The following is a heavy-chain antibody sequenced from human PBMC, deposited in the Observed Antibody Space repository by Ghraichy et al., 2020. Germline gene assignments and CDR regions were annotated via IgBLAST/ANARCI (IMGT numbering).Heavy chain of an antibody. J-gene: IGHJ6*02. CDR2: INHSGST. V-gene: IGHV4-34*01. D-gene: IGHD1-14*01. CDR1: GGSFSGYY. Sequence: SETLSLTCAVYGGSFSGYYWSWIRQPPGKGLEWIGEINHSGSTNYNPSLKSRVTISVDTSKNQFSLKLSSVTAADTAVYYCATGYYYGMDVWGQGTTVTVSS. CDR3: ATGYYYGMDV.